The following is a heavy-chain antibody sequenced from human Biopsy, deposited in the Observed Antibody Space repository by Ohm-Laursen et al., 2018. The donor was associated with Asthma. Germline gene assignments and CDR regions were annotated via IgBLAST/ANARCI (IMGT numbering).Heavy chain of an antibody. CDR3: ARVASYGDLYFGIDV. V-gene: IGHV4-30-4*02. D-gene: IGHD4-17*01. J-gene: IGHJ6*02. Sequence: SDTLSLTCPVGGAYIGSRDHHWSWIRQSPGTGLEWIGFVFWSGTTHYNRSLERRLSISIDTTRNEFSMTLRSVTAADKAVYFCARVASYGDLYFGIDVWGPGTTVSVS. CDR2: VFWSGTT. CDR1: GAYIGSRDHH.